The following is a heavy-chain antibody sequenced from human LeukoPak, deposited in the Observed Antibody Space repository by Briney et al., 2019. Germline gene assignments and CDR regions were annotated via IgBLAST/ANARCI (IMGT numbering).Heavy chain of an antibody. CDR1: GGSISSSSYY. J-gene: IGHJ3*02. D-gene: IGHD3-9*01. Sequence: SETLSLTCTVSGGSISSSSYYWGWIRQPPGTGLEWIGSIYYSGSTYYNPSLKSRVTISVDTSKNQFSLKLSSVTAADTAVYYCARSDILTGYYGPGAFDIWGQGTMVTVSS. CDR2: IYYSGST. V-gene: IGHV4-39*07. CDR3: ARSDILTGYYGPGAFDI.